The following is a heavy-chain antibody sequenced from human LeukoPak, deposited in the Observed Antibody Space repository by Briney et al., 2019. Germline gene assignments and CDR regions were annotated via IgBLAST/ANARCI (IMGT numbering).Heavy chain of an antibody. D-gene: IGHD2-21*01. CDR3: AKDTRGLLSWSPSWGGIDY. CDR2: ISYDGSNK. J-gene: IGHJ4*02. Sequence: PGGSLRLSCAASGFTFSSYGMHWVRQAPGKGLEWVAVISYDGSNKYYADSVKGRFTISRDNSKNTLYLQMNSLRAEDTAVYYCAKDTRGLLSWSPSWGGIDYWGQGTLVTVSS. V-gene: IGHV3-30*18. CDR1: GFTFSSYG.